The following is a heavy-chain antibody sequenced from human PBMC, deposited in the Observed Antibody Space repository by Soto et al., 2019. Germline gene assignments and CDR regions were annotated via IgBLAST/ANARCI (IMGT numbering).Heavy chain of an antibody. Sequence: LRLSCAASGFTFSNAWMSWVRQAPGKGLEWVGRIKSKTDGGTTDYAAPVKGRFTISRDDSKNTLYLQMNSLKTEDTAVYYCTTDLVYGDYDFDYWGQGTLVTVSS. CDR1: GFTFSNAW. D-gene: IGHD4-17*01. J-gene: IGHJ4*02. CDR2: IKSKTDGGTT. V-gene: IGHV3-15*01. CDR3: TTDLVYGDYDFDY.